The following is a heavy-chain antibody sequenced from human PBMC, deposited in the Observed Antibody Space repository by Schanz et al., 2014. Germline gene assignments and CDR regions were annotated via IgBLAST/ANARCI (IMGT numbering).Heavy chain of an antibody. V-gene: IGHV3-23*01. CDR2: IGGSGDST. J-gene: IGHJ4*02. CDR3: AKVAPAATYLDS. Sequence: EAQLLESGGGLVQPGGSLRLSCAASGFNFKAYAMSWVRQAPGKGLEWVSGIGGSGDSTHYADSVKGRFIISRDNSKNTLYLQVNSLSAEDTAVYYCAKVAPAATYLDSWGLGTLVTVSS. CDR1: GFNFKAYA. D-gene: IGHD2-2*01.